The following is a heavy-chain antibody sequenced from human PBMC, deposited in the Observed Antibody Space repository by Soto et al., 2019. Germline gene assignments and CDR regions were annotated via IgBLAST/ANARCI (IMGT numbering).Heavy chain of an antibody. CDR2: IDDSGKV. CDR1: GGSISGSPYH. V-gene: IGHV4-39*02. Sequence: SETLSLTCSVSGGSISGSPYHWGWNRQPPGKGLEWIGSIDDSGKVYYNPSLTGRATLFVDTSRNRFSLNLDSVTAADTAVYYCAIPPPIEVAGPDYWGQGTLVTVSS. D-gene: IGHD6-19*01. J-gene: IGHJ4*02. CDR3: AIPPPIEVAGPDY.